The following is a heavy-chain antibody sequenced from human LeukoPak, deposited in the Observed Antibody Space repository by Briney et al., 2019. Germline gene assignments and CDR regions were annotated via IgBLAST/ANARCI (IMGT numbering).Heavy chain of an antibody. J-gene: IGHJ4*02. CDR3: AREGVNTVVDY. Sequence: PGGSLRLSCAASGFTFSGSAMNWVRQAPGKGLEWVSYISSSGSTIYYADSVKGRFTISRDNAKNSLYLQMNSLRAEDTAVYYCAREGVNTVVDYWGQGTLVTVSS. V-gene: IGHV3-48*03. D-gene: IGHD4-23*01. CDR2: ISSSGSTI. CDR1: GFTFSGSA.